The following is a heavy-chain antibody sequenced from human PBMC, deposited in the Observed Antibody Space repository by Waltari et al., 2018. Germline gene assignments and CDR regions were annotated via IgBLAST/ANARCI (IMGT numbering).Heavy chain of an antibody. CDR1: GFSLTTFGVG. D-gene: IGHD2-15*01. V-gene: IGHV2-5*01. CDR2: IFSNDDK. CDR3: AKNGGSSWFDP. J-gene: IGHJ5*02. Sequence: QITLKESGPTLVKPTQTLTLTCTFSGFSLTTFGVGVGWIRQPPGKALEWLALIFSNDDKRYSPSLKSRLTITKDTSENQVVLTMTNVDPMDTATYYCAKNGGSSWFDPWGQGVLVTVSS.